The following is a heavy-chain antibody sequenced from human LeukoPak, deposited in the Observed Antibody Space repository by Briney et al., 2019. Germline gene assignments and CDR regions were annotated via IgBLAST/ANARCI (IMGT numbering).Heavy chain of an antibody. CDR1: GYIFTDYY. CDR2: INPNSGGT. V-gene: IGHV1/OR15-1*04. J-gene: IGHJ4*02. CDR3: ATISNLFYDSSGFSDVDY. Sequence: ASVKVSCKASGYIFTDYYMHWVRQAPGQELGWMGRINPNSGGTNYAQKFQGRVTMTRDTSISTAFMELSRLRSDDTAVYFCATISNLFYDSSGFSDVDYWGQGTLVTVSS. D-gene: IGHD3-22*01.